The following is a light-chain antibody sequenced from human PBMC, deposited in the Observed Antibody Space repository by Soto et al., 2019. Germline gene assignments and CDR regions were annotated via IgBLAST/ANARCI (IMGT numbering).Light chain of an antibody. CDR3: HQTYTTPLYT. CDR1: QPISTY. CDR2: AAS. V-gene: IGKV1-39*01. Sequence: DVQMTQSPFFLSTSVGDPIAITCRASQPISTYLNWSQHKPGQAPNLLIRAASILQPGVPSRFSGSGSGTHFTLTISNLLPYDCATYFCHQTYTTPLYTFGQGTHLDI. J-gene: IGKJ2*01.